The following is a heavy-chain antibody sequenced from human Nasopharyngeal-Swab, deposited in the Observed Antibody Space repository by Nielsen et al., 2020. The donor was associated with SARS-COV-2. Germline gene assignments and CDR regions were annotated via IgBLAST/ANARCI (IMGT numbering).Heavy chain of an antibody. J-gene: IGHJ6*02. CDR2: IIPIFGTA. CDR3: SWSGYQGAYYYYYGMDV. Sequence: VRQAPGQGLEWMGGIIPIFGTANYAQKFQGRVTITADESTSTAYMELSSLRSEDTAVYYCSWSGYQGAYYYYYGMDVWGQGTTVTVSS. V-gene: IGHV1-69*01. D-gene: IGHD3-3*01.